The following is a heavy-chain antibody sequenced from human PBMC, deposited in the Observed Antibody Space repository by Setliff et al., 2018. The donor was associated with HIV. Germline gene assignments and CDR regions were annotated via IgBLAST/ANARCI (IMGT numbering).Heavy chain of an antibody. CDR2: INAGNGNT. CDR3: ARDRCDSVKCYLYNWFDP. CDR1: GYTFTFYS. Sequence: GASVKVSCKASGYTFTFYSMHWVRQAPGQRLEWMGRINAGNGNTKYSQKFQGRVTITRDTSADTVYMELSSLRSEDTAVYYCARDRCDSVKCYLYNWFDPWGQGTLVTVSS. J-gene: IGHJ5*02. V-gene: IGHV1-3*01. D-gene: IGHD3-22*01.